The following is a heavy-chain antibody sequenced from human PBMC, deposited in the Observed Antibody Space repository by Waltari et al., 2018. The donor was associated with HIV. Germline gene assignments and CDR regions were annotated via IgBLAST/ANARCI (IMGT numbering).Heavy chain of an antibody. V-gene: IGHV3-7*01. D-gene: IGHD6-13*01. J-gene: IGHJ4*02. CDR1: GFPFRGSW. CDR2: IKQDGSEI. CDR3: ARRGGRSSPLGY. Sequence: EVQLVESGGGLVQPGGYLSLPCRASGFPFRGSWVRWFRQAPGKGLGWVANIKQDGSEISYVDAVKGRITISRDNAKNSLYLQMNSLRAEDTAVYFCARRGGRSSPLGYWGQGTLVTVSS.